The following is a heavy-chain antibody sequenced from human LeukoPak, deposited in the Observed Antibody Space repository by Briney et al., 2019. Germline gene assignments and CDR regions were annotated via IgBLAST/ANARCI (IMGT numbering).Heavy chain of an antibody. CDR2: TYYSGST. Sequence: SQTLSLTCTVSGGSISSGDYYWSWIRQPPGKVLEWIGYTYYSGSTYYNPSLKNRVSISVDTSKNQFSLNLSSLTAADTAVYYCARPYYYDSRIDPWGQGTLVTISS. D-gene: IGHD3-22*01. CDR3: ARPYYYDSRIDP. J-gene: IGHJ5*02. CDR1: GGSISSGDYY. V-gene: IGHV4-30-4*01.